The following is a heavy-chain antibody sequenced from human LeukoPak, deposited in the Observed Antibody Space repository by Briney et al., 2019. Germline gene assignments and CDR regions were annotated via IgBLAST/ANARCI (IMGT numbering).Heavy chain of an antibody. J-gene: IGHJ4*02. CDR2: FDPEDGET. Sequence: ASVKVSCKASGGTFSSHAISWVRQAPGKGLEWMGGFDPEDGETIYAQKFQGRVTMTEDTSTDTAYMELSSLRSEDTAVYYCATYRPAYCGGDCYRFDYRGQGTLVTVSS. V-gene: IGHV1-24*01. D-gene: IGHD2-21*02. CDR1: GGTFSSHA. CDR3: ATYRPAYCGGDCYRFDY.